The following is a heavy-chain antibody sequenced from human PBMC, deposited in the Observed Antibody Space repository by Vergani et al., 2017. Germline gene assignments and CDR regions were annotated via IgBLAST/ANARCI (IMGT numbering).Heavy chain of an antibody. CDR1: GFPFDVYA. Sequence: ELQLVESGGGLVQPGRSLRFSCAALGFPFDVYAMHWVRQAPGKGLEWVSGIRWNSGSIGYADSVKGRFTISRDNAKNSLYLQMNSLRAEDMALYYCAQGLMWGSYISPFDYWGQGTLVTVSS. D-gene: IGHD3-16*01. V-gene: IGHV3-9*03. CDR2: IRWNSGSI. CDR3: AQGLMWGSYISPFDY. J-gene: IGHJ4*02.